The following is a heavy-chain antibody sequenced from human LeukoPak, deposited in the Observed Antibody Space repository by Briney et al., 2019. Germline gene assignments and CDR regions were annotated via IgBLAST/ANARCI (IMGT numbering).Heavy chain of an antibody. V-gene: IGHV3-7*01. Sequence: GGSLRLSCAASGFTFSSYWMSWVRQAPGKGLEWVANIKQDGSEKYYVDSVKGRFTISRDNAKNSLYLQMNSLRAEDTAVYYCARDSSYDYVWGSYDLDIWGQGTMVTVS. J-gene: IGHJ3*02. CDR3: ARDSSYDYVWGSYDLDI. CDR2: IKQDGSEK. D-gene: IGHD3-16*01. CDR1: GFTFSSYW.